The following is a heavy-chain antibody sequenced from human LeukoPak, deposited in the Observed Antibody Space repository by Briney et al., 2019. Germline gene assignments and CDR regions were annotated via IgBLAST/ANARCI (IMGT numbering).Heavy chain of an antibody. Sequence: GGSLRLSCAASQFTFSSYWMSWVRQAPGKGLEWVAIIKEDGSKTYYVDSVKGRFTISRDNAKNSLYLQMNSLRAEDTALYYCARYVTALDYWGQGTLVTVSS. J-gene: IGHJ4*02. CDR2: IKEDGSKT. V-gene: IGHV3-7*03. D-gene: IGHD2-21*02. CDR3: ARYVTALDY. CDR1: QFTFSSYW.